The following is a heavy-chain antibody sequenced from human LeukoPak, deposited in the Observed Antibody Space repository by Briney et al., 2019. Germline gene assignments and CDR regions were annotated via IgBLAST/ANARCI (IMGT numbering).Heavy chain of an antibody. J-gene: IGHJ6*03. CDR2: ITAGSGSA. Sequence: PGGSLRLSCAASGFTFSSYAMSWVRQAPGKGLEWVSAITAGSGSANYADPVKGRFTISRDNSKNTLYLQMNSLRAEDTAVYYCAKHQRDIVVVPAGVGYYMDVWGKGTTVTVSS. CDR3: AKHQRDIVVVPAGVGYYMDV. D-gene: IGHD2-2*01. CDR1: GFTFSSYA. V-gene: IGHV3-23*01.